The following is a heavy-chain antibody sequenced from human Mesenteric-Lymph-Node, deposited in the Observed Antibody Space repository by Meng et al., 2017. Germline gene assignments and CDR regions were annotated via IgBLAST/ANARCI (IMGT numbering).Heavy chain of an antibody. Sequence: GSLRLSCTVSGGSISSSSYYWGWLRQPPGKGLEWIGSIYYSGSTYYNPSLKSRVTISVDTSKNQFSLKLSSVTAADTAVYYCARDFSRIAVAGLFDYWGQGTLVTVSS. CDR2: IYYSGST. CDR3: ARDFSRIAVAGLFDY. D-gene: IGHD6-19*01. J-gene: IGHJ4*02. V-gene: IGHV4-39*07. CDR1: GGSISSSSYY.